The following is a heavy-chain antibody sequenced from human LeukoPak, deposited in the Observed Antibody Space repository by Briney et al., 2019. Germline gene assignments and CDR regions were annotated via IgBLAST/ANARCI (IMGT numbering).Heavy chain of an antibody. D-gene: IGHD2-15*01. Sequence: PGGSLRLSCAASGFTFSSYAMHWVRQAPGKGLEWVAVISYDGSNKYYADSVKGRFTISRDNSKNTLYLQMNSLRAEDTAVYYCAKGPQGYLGYCSGGSCRRNLSLFDYWGQGTLVTVSS. CDR3: AKGPQGYLGYCSGGSCRRNLSLFDY. J-gene: IGHJ4*02. V-gene: IGHV3-30*04. CDR2: ISYDGSNK. CDR1: GFTFSSYA.